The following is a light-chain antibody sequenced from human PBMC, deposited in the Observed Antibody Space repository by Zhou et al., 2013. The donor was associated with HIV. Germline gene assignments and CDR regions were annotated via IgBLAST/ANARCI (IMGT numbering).Light chain of an antibody. Sequence: EIVMTQSPATLSVSPGERATLSCRASQSVSSNYLAWYQQKPGQAPRLLINGASSRATGISDRFSGSGSGTDFTLTISRLETEDFAVYYCQQFGSSPWTFGQGTKVEIK. CDR2: GAS. V-gene: IGKV3-20*01. CDR3: QQFGSSPWT. CDR1: QSVSSNY. J-gene: IGKJ1*01.